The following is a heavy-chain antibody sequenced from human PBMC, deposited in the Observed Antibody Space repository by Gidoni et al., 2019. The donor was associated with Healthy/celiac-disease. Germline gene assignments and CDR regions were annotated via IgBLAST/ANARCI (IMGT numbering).Heavy chain of an antibody. J-gene: IGHJ4*02. Sequence: QVQLQESGPGLVKPSGTLSLTCAVSGGSISSSNWWSWVRQPPGQVLEWSGEIYHSGSTNYTPSLKSRVTLSVDKSKNQFSLKLSSVPAADTAVYYCARLGDSSGWSAPDYWAREPWSPSPQ. CDR2: IYHSGST. CDR1: GGSISSSNW. CDR3: ARLGDSSGWSAPDY. V-gene: IGHV4-4*02. D-gene: IGHD6-19*01.